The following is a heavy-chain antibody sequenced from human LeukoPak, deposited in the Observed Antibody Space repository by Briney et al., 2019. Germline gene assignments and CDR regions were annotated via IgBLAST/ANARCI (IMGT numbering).Heavy chain of an antibody. D-gene: IGHD6-6*01. Sequence: GGSLRLSCAASGFTFSSYSFNWVRQAPGKGLEWVSSISSSRNDIYYADSVKGRFTISRDNAKSSLYLQMNSLRAEDTAVYYCASGYSRSSNDYWGQGTLVTVSS. CDR2: ISSSRNDI. CDR3: ASGYSRSSNDY. CDR1: GFTFSSYS. V-gene: IGHV3-21*01. J-gene: IGHJ4*02.